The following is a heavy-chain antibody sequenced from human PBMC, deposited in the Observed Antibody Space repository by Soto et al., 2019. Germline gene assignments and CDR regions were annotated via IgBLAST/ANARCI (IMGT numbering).Heavy chain of an antibody. D-gene: IGHD1-1*01. CDR3: ARGVMLDDYGMDV. CDR1: GYTFTSYG. Sequence: ASVKVSCKASGYTFTSYGISWVRQAPGQGLEWMGRISAYNGNTSYAQKFQGRVTMTTDTSTSTAYMELRSLRSDDTAVYYCARGVMLDDYGMDVWGQGTTVTVSS. CDR2: ISAYNGNT. J-gene: IGHJ6*02. V-gene: IGHV1-18*01.